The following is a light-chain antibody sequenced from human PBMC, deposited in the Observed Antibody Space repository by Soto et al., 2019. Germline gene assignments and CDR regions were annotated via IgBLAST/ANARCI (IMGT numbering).Light chain of an antibody. V-gene: IGLV1-44*01. Sequence: QSVLTQPPSASGTPGQRVTISCSGSSSNIGSNSVHWYRQIPGTAPKLLIYTNSQRPSGVPDRFSGSKSGTSASLAISGLQSEDEADYYCAAWDDNLRGYWVFGGGTKLTVL. CDR2: TNS. J-gene: IGLJ2*01. CDR3: AAWDDNLRGYWV. CDR1: SSNIGSNS.